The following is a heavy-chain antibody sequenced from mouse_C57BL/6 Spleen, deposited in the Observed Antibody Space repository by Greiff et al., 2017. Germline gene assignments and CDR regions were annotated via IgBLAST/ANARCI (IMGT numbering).Heavy chain of an antibody. CDR1: GYTFTDYY. CDR3: ARLGLVIYGSRGFDV. CDR2: IYPGSGNT. D-gene: IGHD1-1*01. V-gene: IGHV1-76*01. Sequence: QVQLQQSGAELVRPGASVKLSCKASGYTFTDYYINWVKQRPGQGLEWIARIYPGSGNTYYNEKFKGKATLTAEKSSSTAYMQLSSLTSEDSAVYFCARLGLVIYGSRGFDVWGTGTTVTVSS. J-gene: IGHJ1*03.